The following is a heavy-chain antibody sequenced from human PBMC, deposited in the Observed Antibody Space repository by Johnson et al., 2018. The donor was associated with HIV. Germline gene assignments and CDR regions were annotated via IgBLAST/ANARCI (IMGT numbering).Heavy chain of an antibody. Sequence: VQLVESGGGLVQPGGSLRLSCAASGFTFSSYWMSWVRQAPGKGLEWVANIKQDGSEKYYVDSVKGRFPISRDNAKNSLYLQMNSLRADDTAGYYCARVMGLGGYSLAFDIWGQGTMVTVSS. D-gene: IGHD3-22*01. J-gene: IGHJ3*02. CDR3: ARVMGLGGYSLAFDI. V-gene: IGHV3-7*01. CDR1: GFTFSSYW. CDR2: IKQDGSEK.